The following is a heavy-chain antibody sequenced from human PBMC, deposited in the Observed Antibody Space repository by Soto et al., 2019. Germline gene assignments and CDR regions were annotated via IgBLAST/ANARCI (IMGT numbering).Heavy chain of an antibody. D-gene: IGHD3-22*01. CDR3: ARAAYYYDSSGYHDY. CDR2: IWYDGSNK. J-gene: IGHJ4*02. Sequence: GGSLRLSCAASGFTFSSYGMHWVRQAPGKGLEWVAVIWYDGSNKYYADSVKGRFTISRDNSKNTLYLQMNSLRAEDTAVYYCARAAYYYDSSGYHDYWGQGTLVTVSS. CDR1: GFTFSSYG. V-gene: IGHV3-33*01.